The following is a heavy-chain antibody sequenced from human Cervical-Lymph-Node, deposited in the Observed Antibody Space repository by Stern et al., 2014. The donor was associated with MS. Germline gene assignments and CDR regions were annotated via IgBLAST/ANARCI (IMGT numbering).Heavy chain of an antibody. CDR3: ARGLLGSENAFDI. D-gene: IGHD2-15*01. J-gene: IGHJ3*02. CDR1: GYTFTSYG. Sequence: QMQLVQSGAEVKKPGASVKVSCKASGYTFTSYGISWVRQAPGQGLEWMGWISAYNVNTNYARKLKGIVTMTTDTSTSTAYMELRGLRSDDTAVYDCARGLLGSENAFDIWGQGTMVTVSS. V-gene: IGHV1-18*01. CDR2: ISAYNVNT.